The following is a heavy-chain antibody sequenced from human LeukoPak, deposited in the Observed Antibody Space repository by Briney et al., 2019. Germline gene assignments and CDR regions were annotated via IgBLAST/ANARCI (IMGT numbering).Heavy chain of an antibody. J-gene: IGHJ6*02. CDR2: IYTSGST. V-gene: IGHV4-4*07. CDR1: GGSISSYY. CDR3: ARGYCSSTSCLTMDV. D-gene: IGHD2-2*01. Sequence: SETLSLTCTVSGGSISSYYWSWIRQPAGKGLEWIGRIYTSGSTNYNPSLKSRVTMSVDTSKNQFSLKPSSVTAADTAVYYCARGYCSSTSCLTMDVWGQGTTVTVSS.